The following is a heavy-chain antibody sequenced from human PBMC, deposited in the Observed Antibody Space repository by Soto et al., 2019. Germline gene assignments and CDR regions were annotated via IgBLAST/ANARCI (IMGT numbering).Heavy chain of an antibody. CDR1: GFTFSTYA. Sequence: GXSLRLSCATSGFTFSTYAMTWAGQGPGKGLEWVSSINTDGSTYYADSVKGRFTISRDISKNTLYLKMNNLRAEDTAIYYCAKNYYFDSWGQGTLVTVSS. CDR2: INTDGST. V-gene: IGHV3-23*01. CDR3: AKNYYFDS. J-gene: IGHJ4*02.